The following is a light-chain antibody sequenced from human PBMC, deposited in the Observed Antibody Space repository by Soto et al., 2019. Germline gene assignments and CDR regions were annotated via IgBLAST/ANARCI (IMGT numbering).Light chain of an antibody. J-gene: IGLJ1*01. CDR1: SSDIGGYNF. V-gene: IGLV2-14*03. CDR3: TSYRTVSTYV. Sequence: QSALTQPASVSGSPGQSITISCTGTSSDIGGYNFVSWYQHHPGKAPKLLIHDVSNRPSGVSSRFSGSKSGNTASLTISGLPAEDGADYYCTSYRTVSTYVFGTGTK. CDR2: DVS.